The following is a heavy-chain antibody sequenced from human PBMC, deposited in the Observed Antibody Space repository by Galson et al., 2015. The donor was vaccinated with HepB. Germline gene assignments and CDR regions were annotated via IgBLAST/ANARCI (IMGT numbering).Heavy chain of an antibody. CDR3: AKDRISGNHYFDY. CDR2: ISYDGSNK. D-gene: IGHD1-20*01. CDR1: GFTFSSYG. J-gene: IGHJ4*02. V-gene: IGHV3-30*18. Sequence: SLRLSCAASGFTFSSYGMHWVRQAPGKGLEWVAVISYDGSNKYYADSVKGRFTISRDNSKNTLYLQMNSLRAEDTAVYYCAKDRISGNHYFDYWGQGTLVTVSS.